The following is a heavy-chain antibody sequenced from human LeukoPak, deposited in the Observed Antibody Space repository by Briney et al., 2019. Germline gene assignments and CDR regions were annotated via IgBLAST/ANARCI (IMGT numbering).Heavy chain of an antibody. CDR3: AREDDNRGIFDY. CDR2: LYSGGTT. Sequence: PGGSLRLSCAASGFTFSSYAMSWVRQAPGKGLEWVSVLYSGGTTYYADSVKGRFTISRDNSKNTLYLQVNSLRDADTAVYYCAREDDNRGIFDYWGQGTLVTVSS. D-gene: IGHD4-23*01. V-gene: IGHV3-66*01. CDR1: GFTFSSYA. J-gene: IGHJ4*02.